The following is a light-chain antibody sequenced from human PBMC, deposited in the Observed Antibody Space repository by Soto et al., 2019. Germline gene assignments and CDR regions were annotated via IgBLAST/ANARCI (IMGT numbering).Light chain of an antibody. CDR2: AAT. Sequence: DMQMTHSPSSVSASVGDRVTITCRTSQGISSWVAWYQQKPGKAPNLLIYAATSLQSRVPSRFSGSGSGTEFTLTISSLQPEDFASYYCQQADTFPLTFGGGTKVEIK. V-gene: IGKV1-12*01. CDR3: QQADTFPLT. CDR1: QGISSW. J-gene: IGKJ4*01.